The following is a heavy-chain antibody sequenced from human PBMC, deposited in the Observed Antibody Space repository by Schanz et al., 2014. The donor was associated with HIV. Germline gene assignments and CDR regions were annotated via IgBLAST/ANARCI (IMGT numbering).Heavy chain of an antibody. J-gene: IGHJ6*02. Sequence: VQLVESGGGVVQPGGSLRLSCAASGFSFSTYGIHWVRQAPGKGLEWETLISYDGINKYYADSVKGRFTISRDNSKNTLYLQINSLRIDDTAVYYCAKDGGSRGRRRGMDVWGQGTTVTVSS. CDR3: AKDGGSRGRRRGMDV. CDR2: ISYDGINK. V-gene: IGHV3-30*18. D-gene: IGHD3-16*01. CDR1: GFSFSTYG.